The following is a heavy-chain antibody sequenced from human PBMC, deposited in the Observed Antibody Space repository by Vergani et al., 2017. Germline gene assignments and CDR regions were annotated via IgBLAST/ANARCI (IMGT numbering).Heavy chain of an antibody. V-gene: IGHV3-49*04. CDR3: TTGFPGSSWSTY. CDR2: VRNKEDGGTP. J-gene: IGHJ4*01. Sequence: EVQLVESGGGWEQPGRPLRLSCRASGFPFTDYGISGVRQAPGKGLEWVGFVRNKEDGGTPEHAASVKGRFTISRDDSKAIAYLQMNSLKTEDTAVYYCTTGFPGSSWSTYWGQGTLVTVSS. CDR1: GFPFTDYG. D-gene: IGHD6-13*01.